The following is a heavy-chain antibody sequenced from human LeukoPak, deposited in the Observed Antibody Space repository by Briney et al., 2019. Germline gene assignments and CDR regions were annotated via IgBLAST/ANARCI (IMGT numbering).Heavy chain of an antibody. J-gene: IGHJ4*02. Sequence: ASVRVSCKTSGYTFTSYGITWVRQAPGQGLEWMGWISAYNGNTNFAQKLQGRVTLTTDTSTSTVYMELRSLTSDDTAVYYCARRKVDYYDSWGQGTLVTVSS. V-gene: IGHV1-18*01. CDR2: ISAYNGNT. CDR1: GYTFTSYG. CDR3: ARRKVDYYDS.